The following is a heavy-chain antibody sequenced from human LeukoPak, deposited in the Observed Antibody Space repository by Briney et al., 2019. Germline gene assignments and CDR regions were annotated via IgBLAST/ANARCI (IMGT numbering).Heavy chain of an antibody. V-gene: IGHV3-23*01. Sequence: GGSLRLSCAASGFSFSSYAMSWVRQAPGKGLEWVSAISASGGTTYYADSVKGRFTISRDNSKNTLYLQMNSLRAEDTAVYYCANVYYYVSGSYESRYLDYWGQGTLVTVSS. CDR3: ANVYYYVSGSYESRYLDY. CDR1: GFSFSSYA. J-gene: IGHJ4*02. CDR2: ISASGGTT. D-gene: IGHD3-10*01.